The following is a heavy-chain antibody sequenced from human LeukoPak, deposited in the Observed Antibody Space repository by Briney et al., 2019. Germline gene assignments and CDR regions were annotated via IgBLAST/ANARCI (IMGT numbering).Heavy chain of an antibody. Sequence: GGSLRLSCAASGFTFSSYWMSWVRQAPGKGLEWVANIKQDGSEKYYVDSVKGRFTISRDNAKNSLYLQMNSLRAEDTAVYYCARGRIQLWLRDAFDIWGQGTMVTVSS. CDR2: IKQDGSEK. V-gene: IGHV3-7*01. J-gene: IGHJ3*02. CDR3: ARGRIQLWLRDAFDI. CDR1: GFTFSSYW. D-gene: IGHD5-18*01.